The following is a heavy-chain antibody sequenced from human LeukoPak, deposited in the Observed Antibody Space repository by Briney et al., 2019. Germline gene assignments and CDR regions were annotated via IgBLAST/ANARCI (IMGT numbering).Heavy chain of an antibody. V-gene: IGHV3-30*04. D-gene: IGHD2-8*01. CDR1: GFTFSDHA. Sequence: GGSLRLSCKASGFTFSDHAMHWVRRAPGKGLEWVTVISYHARDQFYADSVKGRFTVSRDNSRNILYLQMNSLRAEDSAVYYCAAQPCINGICYLDYWGQGALVTVSS. CDR2: ISYHARDQ. CDR3: AAQPCINGICYLDY. J-gene: IGHJ4*02.